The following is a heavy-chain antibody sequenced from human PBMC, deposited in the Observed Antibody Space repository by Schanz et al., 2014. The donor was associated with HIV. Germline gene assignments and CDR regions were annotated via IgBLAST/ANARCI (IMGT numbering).Heavy chain of an antibody. CDR1: GFTFRKSG. CDR3: AKGGGKYCSSGGCFSAH. CDR2: ISDSSSSV. V-gene: IGHV3-33*06. Sequence: QVQLVESGGGVVQPGRSLRLSCAASGFTFRKSGMQWVRQAPGKGLEWVAVISDSSSSVAYADSVKGRFAISRDNSNDALYLQMNSLRADDTAVYYCAKGGGKYCSSGGCFSAHWGQGTLVTVSS. J-gene: IGHJ4*02. D-gene: IGHD2-15*01.